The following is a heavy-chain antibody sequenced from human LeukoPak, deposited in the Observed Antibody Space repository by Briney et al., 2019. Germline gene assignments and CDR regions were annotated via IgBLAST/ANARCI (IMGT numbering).Heavy chain of an antibody. CDR1: GFTVSNNY. CDR2: IYSSGAT. V-gene: IGHV3-53*01. D-gene: IGHD3-16*01. J-gene: IGHJ4*02. CDR3: ARGVDYDRTFDS. Sequence: GGSLRLSCAVSGFTVSNNYMVWVRPAPGKGLEWVSLIYSSGATYYGDSVKGGFTISRDDSKNTLFIQMNSLRVEATAVYYCARGVDYDRTFDSWGQGTLVTVSS.